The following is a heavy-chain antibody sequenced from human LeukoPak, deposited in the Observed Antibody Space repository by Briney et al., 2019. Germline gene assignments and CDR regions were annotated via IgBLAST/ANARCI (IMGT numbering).Heavy chain of an antibody. V-gene: IGHV3-21*01. CDR2: IGDSGAST. CDR1: RFPFSNYA. Sequence: GGSLRPSCVGSRFPFSNYAMSWVRQAPGKGLDWVSSIGDSGASTYYADSVKGRFTISRDNAKNSLYLQMNSLRAEDTAVYYCARANTGGYYMDVWGKGTTVTVSS. CDR3: ARANTGGYYMDV. D-gene: IGHD3-10*01. J-gene: IGHJ6*03.